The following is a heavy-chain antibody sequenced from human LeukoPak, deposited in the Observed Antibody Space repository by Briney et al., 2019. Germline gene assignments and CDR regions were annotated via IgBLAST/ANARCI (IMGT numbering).Heavy chain of an antibody. Sequence: AAVKLSFKASGYTFTCYYMHWMRHAPAQGLGLMGRINRNSGGTNYAQKFQGRVTMTRDTSISTAYMELSRLRSDDTAVYYCGRHQAFDPWGQGTLVTVSS. V-gene: IGHV1-2*06. CDR2: INRNSGGT. J-gene: IGHJ5*02. CDR3: GRHQAFDP. CDR1: GYTFTCYY.